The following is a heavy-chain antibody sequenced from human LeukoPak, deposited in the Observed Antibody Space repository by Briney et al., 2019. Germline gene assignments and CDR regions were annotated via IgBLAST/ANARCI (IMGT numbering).Heavy chain of an antibody. J-gene: IGHJ4*02. CDR2: ISSSSSTI. V-gene: IGHV3-48*01. Sequence: PGGSLRLSCAASGFTFSSYSMNWVRQAPGKGLEWVSYISSSSSTIYYADSVKGRFTICRDNAKNSLYLQMNSLRAEDTAVYYCAREGYSSSPWVWGQGTLVTVSS. CDR1: GFTFSSYS. CDR3: AREGYSSSPWV. D-gene: IGHD6-13*01.